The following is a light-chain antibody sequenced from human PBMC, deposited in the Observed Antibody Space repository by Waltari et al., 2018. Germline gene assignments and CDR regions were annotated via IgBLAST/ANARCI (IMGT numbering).Light chain of an antibody. CDR2: DVT. CDR3: SSYTSTNTVI. V-gene: IGLV2-14*03. Sequence: QSALTQPASVSGSPGQSITISCTGTSSDIGGYNYVSWYQQHPGKAPKLMFFDVTKRPSGVSDRFSGSKSGNTASLTISGLHTDDESDYYCSSYTSTNTVIFGGGTKVTVL. CDR1: SSDIGGYNY. J-gene: IGLJ2*01.